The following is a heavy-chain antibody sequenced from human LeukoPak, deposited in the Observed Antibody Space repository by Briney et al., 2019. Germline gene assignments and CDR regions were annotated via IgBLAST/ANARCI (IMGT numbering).Heavy chain of an antibody. Sequence: ASVKVSCKASGFTFTSYDINLVREATGQGLEWMGWMNPNSGNTGYAQKFQGRVTMTRNTSISTAYMELSSLRSEDTAVYYCARGLRAPKLYYYYMDVWGKGTTVTVSS. CDR3: ARGLRAPKLYYYYMDV. V-gene: IGHV1-8*01. J-gene: IGHJ6*03. D-gene: IGHD1-7*01. CDR1: GFTFTSYD. CDR2: MNPNSGNT.